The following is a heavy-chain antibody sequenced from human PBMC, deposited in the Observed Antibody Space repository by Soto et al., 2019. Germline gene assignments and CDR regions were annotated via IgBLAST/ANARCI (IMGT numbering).Heavy chain of an antibody. CDR3: ARNYSGSGTFDY. CDR2: MTPNSGNT. Sequence: QVQLVQSGAEVKKPGASVKVSCKASGYTFTSYDINWVRQATGQGLEWVGWMTPNSGNTGFAQKFQGRVTMTRDTSISTASMELRSLRSEATAIYYCARNYSGSGTFDYWGQGTVVTVSS. J-gene: IGHJ4*02. CDR1: GYTFTSYD. V-gene: IGHV1-8*01. D-gene: IGHD3-10*01.